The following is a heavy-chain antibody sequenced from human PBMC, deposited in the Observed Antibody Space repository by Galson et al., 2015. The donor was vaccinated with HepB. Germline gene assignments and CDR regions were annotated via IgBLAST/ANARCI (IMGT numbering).Heavy chain of an antibody. CDR2: IWYDGTYK. D-gene: IGHD2-8*01. CDR1: GFIFSNYG. V-gene: IGHV3-33*01. J-gene: IGHJ4*02. Sequence: SLRLSCAASGFIFSNYGMQWVRQAPGKGLEWVAHIWYDGTYKHYTDSVKGRFTISRDNAKNTLFLQMNSLRAEDTALYYCARDSGNGGSQDWGQGTLVSVSS. CDR3: ARDSGNGGSQD.